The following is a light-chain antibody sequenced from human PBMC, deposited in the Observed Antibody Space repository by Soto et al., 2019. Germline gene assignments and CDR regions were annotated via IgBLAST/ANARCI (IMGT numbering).Light chain of an antibody. J-gene: IGLJ1*01. CDR2: DNN. V-gene: IGLV1-44*01. Sequence: QSVLTQPPSASGTPGQRVTISCSGSSSNIGRNTVNWYQQLPGTAPKLLIYDNNQRPSGVPDRFSGSKSGTSASLAISGLQSEDEADYYCAAWDDSLNGSVFATGTKGTVL. CDR1: SSNIGRNT. CDR3: AAWDDSLNGSV.